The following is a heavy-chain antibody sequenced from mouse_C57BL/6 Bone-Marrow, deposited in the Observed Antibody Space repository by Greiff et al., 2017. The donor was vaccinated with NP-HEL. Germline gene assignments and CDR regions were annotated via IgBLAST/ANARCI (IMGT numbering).Heavy chain of an antibody. V-gene: IGHV2-2*01. CDR1: GFSLTSYG. CDR2: IWSGGST. Sequence: VQLQESGPGLVQPSQSLSITCTVSGFSLTSYGVHWVRQSPGKGLEWLGVIWSGGSTDYNAAFISRLSISKDNSKSQVFFKMNSLQADDTAIYYCARSCNPFAYWGQGTLVTVSA. J-gene: IGHJ3*01. CDR3: ARSCNPFAY. D-gene: IGHD2-1*01.